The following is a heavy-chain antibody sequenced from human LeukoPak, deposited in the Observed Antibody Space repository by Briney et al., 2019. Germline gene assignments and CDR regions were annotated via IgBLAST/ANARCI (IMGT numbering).Heavy chain of an antibody. J-gene: IGHJ5*02. D-gene: IGHD3-3*01. CDR3: AKDSRYDFWSGYSNWFDP. Sequence: GGSLRLSCAASGFTFDDYAMHWVRQAPGKGLEWVSGISWNSGSIGCADSVKGRFTISRDNAKNSLYLQMNSLRAEDTALYYCAKDSRYDFWSGYSNWFDPWGQGTLVTVSS. V-gene: IGHV3-9*01. CDR2: ISWNSGSI. CDR1: GFTFDDYA.